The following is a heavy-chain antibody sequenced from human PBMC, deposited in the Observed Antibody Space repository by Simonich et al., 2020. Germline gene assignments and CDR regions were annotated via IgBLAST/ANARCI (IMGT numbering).Heavy chain of an antibody. CDR3: TGWGNAFDI. CDR1: GFTFGDYA. V-gene: IGHV3-49*04. CDR2: SRSKAYGGTT. Sequence: EVQLVESGGGLVQTGRSLRLSCTASGFTFGDYAMSWVRQAPGKGLDWVGFSRSKAYGGTTEYAASVKGRFTISRDDSKSIAYLQRNSLKTEDTAVYYCTGWGNAFDIWGQGTMVTVSS. J-gene: IGHJ3*02. D-gene: IGHD7-27*01.